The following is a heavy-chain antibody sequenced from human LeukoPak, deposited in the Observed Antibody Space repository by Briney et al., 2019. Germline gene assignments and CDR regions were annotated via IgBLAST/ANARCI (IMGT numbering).Heavy chain of an antibody. Sequence: GSLRLSCAASGFTFSGSAMHWVRQASGKGLEWVGRIRTKTNSYATTYAASVKGRFTISRDDSKSTAYLQMNSLKTEDTAVYYCSRSNSDFYYYYGMDVWGQGTTVSVSS. CDR1: GFTFSGSA. CDR2: IRTKTNSYAT. V-gene: IGHV3-73*01. CDR3: SRSNSDFYYYYGMDV. D-gene: IGHD2-21*01. J-gene: IGHJ6*02.